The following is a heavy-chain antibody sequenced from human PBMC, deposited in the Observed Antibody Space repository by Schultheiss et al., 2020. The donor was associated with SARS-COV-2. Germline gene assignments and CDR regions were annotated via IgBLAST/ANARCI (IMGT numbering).Heavy chain of an antibody. V-gene: IGHV3-21*01. CDR3: TREGAYCGGDCFTFDY. CDR2: ISSSSSYI. Sequence: GGSLRLSCAASGFTFSSYSMNWVRQAPGKGLEWVSSISSSSSYIYYADSVKGRYTISRYNAKDPLCLQMEGMRAKDTAVYYCTREGAYCGGDCFTFDYWGQGTGVTV. CDR1: GFTFSSYS. D-gene: IGHD2-21*01. J-gene: IGHJ4*02.